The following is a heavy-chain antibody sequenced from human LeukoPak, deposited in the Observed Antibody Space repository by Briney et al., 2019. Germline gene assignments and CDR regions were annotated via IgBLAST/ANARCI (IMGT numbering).Heavy chain of an antibody. CDR3: ARERGYSSRTFDY. D-gene: IGHD6-13*01. CDR2: IWYDGSNK. Sequence: GGSLRLSCAASGFTFSSYGMHWVRQAPGKGLEWVAVIWYDGSNKYYADSVKGRFTISRDNSKNTLYLQMSSLRAEDTAVFYCARERGYSSRTFDYWGQGTLVTVSS. J-gene: IGHJ4*02. CDR1: GFTFSSYG. V-gene: IGHV3-33*01.